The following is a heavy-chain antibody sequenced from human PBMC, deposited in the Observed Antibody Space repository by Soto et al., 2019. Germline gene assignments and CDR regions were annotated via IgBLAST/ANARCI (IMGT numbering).Heavy chain of an antibody. CDR2: MNPNSGNT. J-gene: IGHJ5*02. CDR3: ARGWGGSWA. Sequence: QVQLVQSGAEVKRPGASVKVSCKASGYTLTSYDINWVRQATGQGLEWMGWMNPNSGNTGYAQKFQGRVNMTRNTSMKTAYMELSNLRSEDTDVYCCARGWGGSWALGQGTLVTVSS. V-gene: IGHV1-8*01. CDR1: GYTLTSYD. D-gene: IGHD3-16*01.